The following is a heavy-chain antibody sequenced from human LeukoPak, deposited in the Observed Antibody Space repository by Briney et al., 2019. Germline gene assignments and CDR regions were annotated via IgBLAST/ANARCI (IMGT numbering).Heavy chain of an antibody. CDR3: ARGEKPARGVYYMDV. Sequence: SETLSLTCTVSGGSIRSYYGSWIRQPPGKGLEWIGYIYYSGSTNYNPSLKSRVTISVDTSKNQFSLKLSSVTAADTAVYYCARGEKPARGVYYMDVWGKGTTVTVSS. J-gene: IGHJ6*03. CDR1: GGSIRSYY. D-gene: IGHD3-10*01. V-gene: IGHV4-59*01. CDR2: IYYSGST.